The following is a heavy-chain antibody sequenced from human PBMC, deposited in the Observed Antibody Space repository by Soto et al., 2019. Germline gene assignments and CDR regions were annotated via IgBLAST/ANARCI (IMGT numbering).Heavy chain of an antibody. D-gene: IGHD2-21*02. V-gene: IGHV4-59*01. CDR2: MYNAGRT. J-gene: IGHJ6*02. Sequence: SETLSLTCTVSGGSISRYYWSWIRQPPGKGLEWIGYMYNAGRTVYNPSFKSRVTISVDTSKNQFSLQLDSVTAADTAVYYCARDLWGYCGTDCYPLDVWGQGTTVTVSS. CDR1: GGSISRYY. CDR3: ARDLWGYCGTDCYPLDV.